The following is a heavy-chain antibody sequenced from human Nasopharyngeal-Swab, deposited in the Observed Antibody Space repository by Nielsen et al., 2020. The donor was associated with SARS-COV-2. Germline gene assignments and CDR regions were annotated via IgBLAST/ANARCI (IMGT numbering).Heavy chain of an antibody. D-gene: IGHD6-13*01. Sequence: GESLKISCAASGFIFSSYGMSWVRQAPGKGLEWVATISYDGSYKNYGDSVKGRFTISRDNAKNSLFLQMNSLRTEDTALYYCARDAARSWYNWFDPWGQGTLVTVSS. CDR2: ISYDGSYK. V-gene: IGHV3-30*03. CDR3: ARDAARSWYNWFDP. J-gene: IGHJ5*02. CDR1: GFIFSSYG.